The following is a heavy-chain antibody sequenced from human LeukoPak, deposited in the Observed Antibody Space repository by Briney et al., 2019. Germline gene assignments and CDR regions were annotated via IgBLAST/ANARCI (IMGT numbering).Heavy chain of an antibody. Sequence: VSLSLSGSASGFTFSSYSMNWVPNAPGHGLEWFSSISSSNSYISYEVSVKVRITISSYNATNSMYLQMNSLRAEDTAVYYCAKETPGHYDFWSGYYTPSFGYWGKGNLVTVSS. CDR3: AKETPGHYDFWSGYYTPSFGY. CDR1: GFTFSSYS. V-gene: IGHV3-21*01. D-gene: IGHD3-3*01. CDR2: ISSSNSYI. J-gene: IGHJ4*02.